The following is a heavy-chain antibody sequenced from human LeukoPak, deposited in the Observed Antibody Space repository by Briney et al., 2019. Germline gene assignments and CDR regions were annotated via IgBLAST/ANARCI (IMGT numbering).Heavy chain of an antibody. CDR3: AKDGLSYDGSTHVYYFQS. Sequence: WGSLRLSCTASGFTFRMYAMSWVRQAPGKGLESVASIINDGRHTYYAASVKGRFTISRDNSQNTLYLQMNSLRAEDTALYYCAKDGLSYDGSTHVYYFQSLGQGTLVTVSS. CDR1: GFTFRMYA. D-gene: IGHD3-22*01. V-gene: IGHV3-23*01. J-gene: IGHJ4*02. CDR2: IINDGRHT.